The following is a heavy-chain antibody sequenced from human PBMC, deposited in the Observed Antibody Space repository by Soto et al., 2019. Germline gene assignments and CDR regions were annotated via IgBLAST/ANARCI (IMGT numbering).Heavy chain of an antibody. CDR2: ISGSGGSI. J-gene: IGHJ4*02. Sequence: EVQLLESGGGLVQPGGSLTLSCAASGFTFSSYAMSWVRQAPGKGLEWVSTISGSGGSIFYTDSVKGRFTISRDNSQNTLYLHMASLRAEDTARYLCAKDQSNQPRFCSGGSCYSWIYWGQGTRVTVSS. CDR1: GFTFSSYA. V-gene: IGHV3-23*01. D-gene: IGHD2-15*01. CDR3: AKDQSNQPRFCSGGSCYSWIY.